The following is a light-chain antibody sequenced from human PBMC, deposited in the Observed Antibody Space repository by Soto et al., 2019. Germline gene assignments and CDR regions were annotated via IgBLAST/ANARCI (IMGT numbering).Light chain of an antibody. J-gene: IGKJ5*01. CDR2: AAS. CDR1: QGINTF. Sequence: IQLTHSPSSLSASVGDRVTITCRASQGINTFLAWYQQKAGKAPKLLIYAASTLQSGVPSRFSGSGSGTDFTLTISSLQSEDFATYYCQQLNTYPINFGQGTRLEIK. V-gene: IGKV1-9*01. CDR3: QQLNTYPIN.